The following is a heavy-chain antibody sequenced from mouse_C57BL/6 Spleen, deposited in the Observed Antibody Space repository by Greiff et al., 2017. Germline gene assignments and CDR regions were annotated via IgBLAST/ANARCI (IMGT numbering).Heavy chain of an antibody. CDR2: IYPGGGYT. V-gene: IGHV1-63*01. CDR3: ARASNFYYAMDY. CDR1: GYTFTNYW. D-gene: IGHD2-5*01. J-gene: IGHJ4*01. Sequence: VMLVESGAELVRPGTSVKMSCKASGYTFTNYWIGWAKQRPGHGLEWIGDIYPGGGYTNYNEKFKGKATLTADKSSSTAYMQFSSLTSEDSAIYYCARASNFYYAMDYWGQGTSVTVSS.